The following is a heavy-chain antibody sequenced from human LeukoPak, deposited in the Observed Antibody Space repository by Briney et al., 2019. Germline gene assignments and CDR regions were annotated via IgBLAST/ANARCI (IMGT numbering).Heavy chain of an antibody. CDR3: ARDAVLRNIAAAGYFDY. CDR1: GFTFSSYG. V-gene: IGHV3-20*04. CDR2: INWNGGST. Sequence: PGGSLRLSCAASGFTFSSYGMSWVRQAPGKGLEWVSGINWNGGSTGYADSVKGRFTIPRDNAKNSLYLQMNSLRAEDTALYYCARDAVLRNIAAAGYFDYWGQGTLVTVSS. J-gene: IGHJ4*02. D-gene: IGHD6-13*01.